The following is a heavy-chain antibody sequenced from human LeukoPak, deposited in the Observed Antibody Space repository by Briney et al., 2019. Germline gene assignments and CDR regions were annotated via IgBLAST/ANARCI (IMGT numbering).Heavy chain of an antibody. J-gene: IGHJ3*02. CDR2: ISGTSSEV. CDR3: AREVCFNTSCFLLNAFDI. CDR1: GFIFSRYS. Sequence: PGGSLRLSCAASGFIFSRYSMNWVRQAPGKGLEWVSSISGTSSEVYCADSLKGRFTVSRDNAKNSLYLQMNSLRAEDTALYYCAREVCFNTSCFLLNAFDIWGQGTMVTVSS. D-gene: IGHD2-2*01. V-gene: IGHV3-21*01.